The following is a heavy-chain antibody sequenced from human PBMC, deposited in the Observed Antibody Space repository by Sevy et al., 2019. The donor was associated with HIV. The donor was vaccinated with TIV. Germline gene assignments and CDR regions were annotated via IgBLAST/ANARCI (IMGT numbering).Heavy chain of an antibody. CDR1: GFTVSSNY. CDR2: IFSGGGT. CDR3: ARVCYYDSSGPYDAFDI. Sequence: GGSLRLSCAASGFTVSSNYMSWVRQAPGKGLEWVSIIFSGGGTYYADSVQGRFTISRDNSKNTLYLQMNSLRAEDTAVYYCARVCYYDSSGPYDAFDIWGQGTMVTVSS. D-gene: IGHD3-22*01. V-gene: IGHV3-53*05. J-gene: IGHJ3*02.